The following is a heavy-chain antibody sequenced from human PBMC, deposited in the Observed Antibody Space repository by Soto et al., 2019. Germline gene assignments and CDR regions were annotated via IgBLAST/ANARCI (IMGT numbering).Heavy chain of an antibody. Sequence: GPLRLSCAAFGFIFSRFSMNWVRQAPGKGLEWFSSISSTTNYIYYGDSMKGRFTISRDNAKNSLYLEMNSLRAEDTAVYYCARESEDLTSNFNYWGQGTLVTVSS. CDR3: ARESEDLTSNFNY. CDR2: ISSTTNYI. J-gene: IGHJ4*02. CDR1: GFIFSRFS. V-gene: IGHV3-21*06.